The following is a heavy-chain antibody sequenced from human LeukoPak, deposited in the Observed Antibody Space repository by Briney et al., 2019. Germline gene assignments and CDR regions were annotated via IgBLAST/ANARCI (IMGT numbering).Heavy chain of an antibody. D-gene: IGHD6-6*01. V-gene: IGHV4-34*01. CDR1: GFTFSSYS. CDR3: ARGSGGQLAQIRFDY. Sequence: GSLRLSCAASGFTFSSYSMNWVRQPPGKGLEWIGEINHSGSTNYNPSLKNRVTISVDTSKNQFSLKLSSVTAADTAVYYCARGSGGQLAQIRFDYWGQGTLVTVSS. J-gene: IGHJ4*02. CDR2: INHSGST.